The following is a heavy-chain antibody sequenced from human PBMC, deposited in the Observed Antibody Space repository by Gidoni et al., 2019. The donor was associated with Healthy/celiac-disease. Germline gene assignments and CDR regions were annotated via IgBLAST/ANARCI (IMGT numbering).Heavy chain of an antibody. Sequence: QVQRVQSGAEVKKPGSSVKVSCKASGGTFSRYAIRWVRQAPGQGLEWMGGIIPIFGTANYAQKFQGRVTITADESTSTAYMELSSLRSEDTAVYYCAREATDSSSWYPGMDVWGQGTKVTVSS. CDR2: IIPIFGTA. D-gene: IGHD6-13*01. CDR1: GGTFSRYA. J-gene: IGHJ6*02. CDR3: AREATDSSSWYPGMDV. V-gene: IGHV1-69*01.